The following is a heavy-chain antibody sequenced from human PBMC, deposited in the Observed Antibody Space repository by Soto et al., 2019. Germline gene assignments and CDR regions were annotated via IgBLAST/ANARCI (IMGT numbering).Heavy chain of an antibody. J-gene: IGHJ6*02. D-gene: IGHD3-22*01. CDR2: IYSSGST. Sequence: QVQLQESGPGLVKPSQTLSLTCTVSGGSISSGGYYWSWIRQHPGKGLEWIGYIYSSGSTYYNPSLKSRVTISVDPSKHQFSLKLRSVTAADTGVYYCARDGTTYYYDSSGYPPRSRGMDVWGQGTTVTVSS. CDR3: ARDGTTYYYDSSGYPPRSRGMDV. CDR1: GGSISSGGYY. V-gene: IGHV4-31*03.